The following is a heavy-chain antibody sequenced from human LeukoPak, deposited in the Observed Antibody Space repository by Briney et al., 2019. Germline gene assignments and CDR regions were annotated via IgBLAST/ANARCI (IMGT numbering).Heavy chain of an antibody. CDR1: GYTFTSYG. J-gene: IGHJ4*02. CDR3: ARVRKKATAMDNFDY. Sequence: GASVKVSCKASGYTFTSYGISWVRQAPGQGLEWMGWISAYNGNTNYAQKLQGRVTMTTDTSTSTAYMELRSLRSDDTAVYYCARVRKKATAMDNFDYWGQGTLVTVSS. D-gene: IGHD5-18*01. V-gene: IGHV1-18*01. CDR2: ISAYNGNT.